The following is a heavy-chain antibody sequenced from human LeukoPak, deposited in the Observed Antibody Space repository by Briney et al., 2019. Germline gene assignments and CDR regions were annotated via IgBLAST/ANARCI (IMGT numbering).Heavy chain of an antibody. Sequence: PGGSLRLSCAASGFTFSTYTMNWVRQAPGKGLEWVSYISSSSSGISYADSVKGRFTISRDNAQNSLYLQMNSLRAEDTAVYYCARDRAWAFDIWGQGTMVTVSS. J-gene: IGHJ3*02. V-gene: IGHV3-21*01. CDR3: ARDRAWAFDI. D-gene: IGHD5-24*01. CDR2: ISSSSSGI. CDR1: GFTFSTYT.